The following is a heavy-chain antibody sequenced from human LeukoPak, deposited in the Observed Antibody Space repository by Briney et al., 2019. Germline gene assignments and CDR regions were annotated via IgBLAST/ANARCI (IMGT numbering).Heavy chain of an antibody. V-gene: IGHV1-2*06. J-gene: IGHJ4*02. CDR1: GYTFTGYY. D-gene: IGHD6-19*01. Sequence: ASVKVSCKASGYTFTGYYMHWVRQAPGQGLEWVGRINPNSGSTNYAQKFQGRVTMTRDTSISTAYMELSRLRSDDTAVYYCARDYVKVHSGGGYSSGYWGQGTLVTVSS. CDR2: INPNSGST. CDR3: ARDYVKVHSGGGYSSGY.